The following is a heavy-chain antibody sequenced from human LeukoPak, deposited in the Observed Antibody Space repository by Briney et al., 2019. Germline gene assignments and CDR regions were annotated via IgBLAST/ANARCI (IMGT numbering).Heavy chain of an antibody. D-gene: IGHD4/OR15-4a*01. CDR2: ISTYNGNT. V-gene: IGHV1-18*01. Sequence: EASVKVSCKASGYTFTNYDINWVRQAPGQGLEWMGWISTYNGNTNYAQKLQGRVTMTTDTSTSTVYMELRSLRPDDTAVYYCAKIAYGANFFDYWGQGTLVTVSS. J-gene: IGHJ4*02. CDR3: AKIAYGANFFDY. CDR1: GYTFTNYD.